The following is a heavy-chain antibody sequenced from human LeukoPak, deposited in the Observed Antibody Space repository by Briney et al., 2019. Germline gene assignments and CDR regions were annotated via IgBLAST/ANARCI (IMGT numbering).Heavy chain of an antibody. V-gene: IGHV4-61*02. CDR2: IYTSGST. Sequence: TLSLTCTVSGGSISSGSYYWSWIRQPPGRGLEWIGRIYTSGSTNYNPSLKSRVTMSVGTSKNQFSLKLSSVTAADTAVYYCARVWEGGGGSSWYFFDYWGQGTLVTVSS. D-gene: IGHD6-13*01. CDR3: ARVWEGGGGSSWYFFDY. J-gene: IGHJ4*02. CDR1: GGSISSGSYY.